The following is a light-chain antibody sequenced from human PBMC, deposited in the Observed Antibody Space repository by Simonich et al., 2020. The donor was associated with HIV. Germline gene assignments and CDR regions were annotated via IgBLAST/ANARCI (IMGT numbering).Light chain of an antibody. J-gene: IGLJ2*01. Sequence: QSALTKPASCSGSPGQSITISCPGTSRNVGGYNLASWYKQHPGNTPKTMISGGSKLPSGVSNRFSGSKSGNTASLTISGLQAEDEADYYCCSYAGSSTFVFGGGTKLTVL. CDR2: GGS. CDR3: CSYAGSSTFV. CDR1: SRNVGGYNL. V-gene: IGLV2-23*03.